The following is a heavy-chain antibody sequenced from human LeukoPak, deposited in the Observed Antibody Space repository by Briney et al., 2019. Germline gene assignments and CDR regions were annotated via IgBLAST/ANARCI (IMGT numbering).Heavy chain of an antibody. CDR3: ARVVYSISVVDS. Sequence: SETLSLTCTVSGGSISSSSYYWDWIRQPPGKGLEWIGSSYYSGSTYYNPSLKSRVTISVDTSKNQFSLKLSSVTAADTAVYYCARVVYSISVVDSWGQGTPVTVSS. CDR2: SYYSGST. V-gene: IGHV4-39*01. D-gene: IGHD6-6*01. J-gene: IGHJ4*02. CDR1: GGSISSSSYY.